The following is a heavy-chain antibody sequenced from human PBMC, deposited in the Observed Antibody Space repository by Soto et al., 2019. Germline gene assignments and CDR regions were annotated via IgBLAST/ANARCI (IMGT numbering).Heavy chain of an antibody. CDR1: GVSISSHDW. J-gene: IGHJ4*02. Sequence: QVQLQESGPGLVKPSGTLSLTCAVSGVSISSHDWWTWVRQPPGKGLEWFGESHQSGNTSYNSSLDSRVIIAVDKSKTHFALKLTIVAVAATAVHYCAARDSSRFYWGQGTLVTVSS. V-gene: IGHV4-4*02. CDR3: AARDSSRFY. CDR2: SHQSGNT. D-gene: IGHD6-13*01.